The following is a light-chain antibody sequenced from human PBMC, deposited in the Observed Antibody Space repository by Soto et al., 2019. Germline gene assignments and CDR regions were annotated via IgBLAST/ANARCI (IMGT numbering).Light chain of an antibody. CDR1: SSDVGGYNY. CDR2: EVS. Sequence: QSVRTQPPSASGSPGQSVTISCTGTSSDVGGYNYVSWYQQHPGKAHKLIIYEVSKRPSGVPDRFSGSKSGNTASLTVSGLQTEDEADYYCSSYAASTYVFGTGTKVTVL. J-gene: IGLJ1*01. CDR3: SSYAASTYV. V-gene: IGLV2-8*01.